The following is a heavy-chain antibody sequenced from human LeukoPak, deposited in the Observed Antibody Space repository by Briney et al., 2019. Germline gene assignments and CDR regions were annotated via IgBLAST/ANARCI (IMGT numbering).Heavy chain of an antibody. D-gene: IGHD6-13*01. CDR3: ARSIPYGTTWYGRSDY. Sequence: GGSLRLSCAASGFTFANYAMSWVRRAPGKGLEWVANIKPDGTTKSYVDSVKGRFTISRDNALNSLYLQMNSLRAEDTAIYYCARSIPYGTTWYGRSDYWGQGTLVTVSS. CDR2: IKPDGTTK. CDR1: GFTFANYA. V-gene: IGHV3-7*03. J-gene: IGHJ4*02.